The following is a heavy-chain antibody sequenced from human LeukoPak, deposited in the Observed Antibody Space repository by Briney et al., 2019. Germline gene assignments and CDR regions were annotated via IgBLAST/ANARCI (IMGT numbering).Heavy chain of an antibody. D-gene: IGHD3-3*01. V-gene: IGHV3-7*01. CDR1: GFTFSSYW. J-gene: IGHJ5*01. Sequence: PGGSLRLSCAASGFTFSSYWMSWVRQAPGEGLEWVANINQDGREKYYVGSVKGRFTISRDNAESSVYLQMNSLRAEDTASYYCARDGHQGSYYDFWSGYPGNWFDSWGQGTLVTVSS. CDR3: ARDGHQGSYYDFWSGYPGNWFDS. CDR2: INQDGREK.